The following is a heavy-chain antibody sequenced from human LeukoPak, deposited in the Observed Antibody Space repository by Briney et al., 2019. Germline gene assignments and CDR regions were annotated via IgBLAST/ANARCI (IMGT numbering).Heavy chain of an antibody. V-gene: IGHV4-59*01. J-gene: IGHJ5*02. CDR2: IYYSGST. Sequence: PSETLSLTCTVSGGSISSYYWSCIRQPPGKGLEWIGYIYYSGSTNYNPSLKSRVTISVDTSKNQFSLKLSSVTAADTAVYYCARGGRSDNWFDPWGQGTLVTVSS. CDR3: ARGGRSDNWFDP. CDR1: GGSISSYY.